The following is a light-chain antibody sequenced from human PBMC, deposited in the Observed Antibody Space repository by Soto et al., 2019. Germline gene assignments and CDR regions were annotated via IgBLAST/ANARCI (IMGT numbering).Light chain of an antibody. V-gene: IGKV3-20*01. CDR1: QGISNTY. CDR3: QQFGGSSRT. CDR2: GAS. Sequence: EFVMTQSPSTLSVAPGERATLSCRASQGISNTYLAWYQQKPGQAPRLLIYGASFRATGIPDRFTGSGSGTDFTLTITRLEPEDFAVYYCQQFGGSSRTFGQGTKVDIK. J-gene: IGKJ1*01.